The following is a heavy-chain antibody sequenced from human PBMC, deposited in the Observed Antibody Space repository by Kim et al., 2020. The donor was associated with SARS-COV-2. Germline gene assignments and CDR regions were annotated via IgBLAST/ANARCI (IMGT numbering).Heavy chain of an antibody. J-gene: IGHJ4*02. V-gene: IGHV4-39*01. Sequence: SETLSLTCSVSGDSVSSGSHYWGWIRQPPGKGLEWIGSMYYFGDTHYNPSLKSRVTISVDTSKNQVSLRLNSVTAADTALYYCARHSPLSGYFDHWGQGTPVTVFS. D-gene: IGHD3-22*01. CDR2: MYYFGDT. CDR3: ARHSPLSGYFDH. CDR1: GDSVSSGSHY.